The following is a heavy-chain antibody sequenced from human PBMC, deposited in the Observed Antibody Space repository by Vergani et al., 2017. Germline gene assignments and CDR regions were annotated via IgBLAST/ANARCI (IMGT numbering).Heavy chain of an antibody. V-gene: IGHV3-23*01. CDR3: ARVAWVVPIKPAEGWFDP. Sequence: EVQLLESGGGLVQPGGSLRLSCAASGFPFSSYAMSGVRQAPGKGVEWVSAISGSGGSTHYADSVKGRFTISRDNSKNTLYLEMNSLRSEDTAVYYCARVAWVVPIKPAEGWFDPWGQGTLVTVSS. CDR1: GFPFSSYA. J-gene: IGHJ5*02. D-gene: IGHD2-2*01. CDR2: ISGSGGST.